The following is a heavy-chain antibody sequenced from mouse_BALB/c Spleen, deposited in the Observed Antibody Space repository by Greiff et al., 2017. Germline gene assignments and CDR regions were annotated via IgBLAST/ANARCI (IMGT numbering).Heavy chain of an antibody. V-gene: IGHV3-6*02. J-gene: IGHJ3*01. D-gene: IGHD2-4*01. Sequence: VQLQQSGPGLVKPSQSLSLTCSVTGYSITSCYYWYWIRQSPGNILELMGYISYDGSNNYNPSLKNRISITRDTSKNQFFLKLNSVTTEDTATYYCARDRDYDYDGGFFAYWGQGTLVTVS. CDR3: ARDRDYDYDGGFFAY. CDR1: GYSITSCYY. CDR2: ISYDGSN.